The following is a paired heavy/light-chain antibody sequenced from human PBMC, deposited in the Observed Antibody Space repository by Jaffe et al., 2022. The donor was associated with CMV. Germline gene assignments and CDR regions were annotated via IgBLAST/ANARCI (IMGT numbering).Heavy chain of an antibody. J-gene: IGHJ4*02. Sequence: QVQLVQSGAEVKKPGASVKVSCKASGYTFTNYGLSWVRQAPGQGLEWMGWISTYNGNTNYAQKLQGRVTMTADTLTSTAYMELRSLRSDDTAVYYCARFYCSDGACYYNFDNWGQGTLVTISS. D-gene: IGHD2-8*01. CDR3: ARFYCSDGACYYNFDN. CDR1: GYTFTNYG. V-gene: IGHV1-18*01. CDR2: ISTYNGNT.
Light chain of an antibody. V-gene: IGLV3-1*01. CDR2: QDT. Sequence: SYEVTQPPSVSVSPGQTASITCSGDKLGDKYVCWYQQKPGQSPVLVIYQDTQRPSGIPERFSGSNSGNTAILTISGTQAMDEADYYCQAWASTTAPSFGGGTKLTVL. CDR3: QAWASTTAPS. J-gene: IGLJ2*01. CDR1: KLGDKY.